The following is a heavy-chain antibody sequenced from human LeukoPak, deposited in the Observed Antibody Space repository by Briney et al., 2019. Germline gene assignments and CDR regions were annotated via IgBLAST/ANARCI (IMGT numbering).Heavy chain of an antibody. D-gene: IGHD2-21*02. CDR3: ATCNGDCYFNF. J-gene: IGHJ4*02. Sequence: GGSFRLSCAASGFTFSNAWMNWVGQAPGKGLEWVARVKSKAVGETTSYAAPVKGRFSILRDDSRDMVYLQMNSLEAEDTAVYYCATCNGDCYFNFWGQGTLVIVSS. V-gene: IGHV3-15*01. CDR2: VKSKAVGETT. CDR1: GFTFSNAW.